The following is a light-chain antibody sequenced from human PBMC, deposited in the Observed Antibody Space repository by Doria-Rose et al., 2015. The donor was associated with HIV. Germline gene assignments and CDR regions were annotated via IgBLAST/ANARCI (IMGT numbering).Light chain of an antibody. CDR1: QSLLYTSKNY. Sequence: DIRVTQSPESLGMSLGERATLNCKSNQSLLYTSKNYLAWYQQKPGQPPKLMSYWASTRQSGVTARFSGSGSGTDFTLTISSLEAEDVAVYYCQQYYDTPSFGPGTTVDIK. CDR3: QQYYDTPS. J-gene: IGKJ3*01. V-gene: IGKV4-1*01. CDR2: WAS.